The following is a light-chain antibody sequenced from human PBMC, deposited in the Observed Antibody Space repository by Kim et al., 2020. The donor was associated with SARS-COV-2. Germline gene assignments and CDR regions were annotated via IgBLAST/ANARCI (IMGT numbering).Light chain of an antibody. CDR1: QTISTY. CDR3: QQSYIIPWT. J-gene: IGKJ2*02. V-gene: IGKV1-39*01. CDR2: SAS. Sequence: DIQMTQSPSSLSASVGDRVTITCRASQTISTYLNWYQQRPGEAPKLLIFSASTLQHGVPSRFSGSGSGTDFAVTISSVQPEDFATYYCQQSYIIPWTFGQGTKLEI.